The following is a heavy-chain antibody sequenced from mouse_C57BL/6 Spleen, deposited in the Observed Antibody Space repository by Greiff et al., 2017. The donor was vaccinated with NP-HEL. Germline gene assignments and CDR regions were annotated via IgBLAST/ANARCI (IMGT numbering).Heavy chain of an antibody. CDR1: GFNIKDYY. V-gene: IGHV14-2*01. J-gene: IGHJ3*01. CDR2: IDPEDGET. D-gene: IGHD3-2*02. CDR3: AHPTDSSGYVRFAY. Sequence: EVMLVESGAELVKPGASVKLSCTASGFNIKDYYMHWVKQRTEQGLEWIGRIDPEDGETKYAPKFQGKATITADTSSNTAYLQLSSLTSEDTAVYYCAHPTDSSGYVRFAYWGQGTLVTVSA.